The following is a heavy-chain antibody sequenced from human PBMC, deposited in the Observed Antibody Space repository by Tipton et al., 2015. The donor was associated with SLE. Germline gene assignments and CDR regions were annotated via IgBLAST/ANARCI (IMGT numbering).Heavy chain of an antibody. V-gene: IGHV3-74*01. CDR1: GFTFSSYS. D-gene: IGHD3-10*01. CDR3: ARPKAGMVRGVLDY. CDR2: INSDGSST. Sequence: SLRLSCAASGFTFSSYSMNWVRQAPGKGLEWVSRINSDGSSTSYADSVKGRFTISRDNAKNSLYLQMNSLRAEDTAVYYCARPKAGMVRGVLDYWGQGTLVTVSS. J-gene: IGHJ4*02.